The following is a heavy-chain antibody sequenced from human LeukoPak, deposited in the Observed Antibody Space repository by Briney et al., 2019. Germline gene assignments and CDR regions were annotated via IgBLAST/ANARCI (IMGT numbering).Heavy chain of an antibody. V-gene: IGHV3-48*01. D-gene: IGHD3-3*01. Sequence: PGGSLSLSCAASGFTFSSYSLNWVRQAPGKGLEWVSYISPSSTSMYHADSVKGRFTISRDNARNSLYLQMNSLSTEDTALYYCARDAASGNNWFDPWGQGTLVTVSS. CDR3: ARDAASGNNWFDP. CDR2: ISPSSTSM. J-gene: IGHJ5*02. CDR1: GFTFSSYS.